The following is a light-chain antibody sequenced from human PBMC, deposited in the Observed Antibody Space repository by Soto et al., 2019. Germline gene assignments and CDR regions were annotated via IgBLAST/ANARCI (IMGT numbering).Light chain of an antibody. V-gene: IGLV2-14*01. J-gene: IGLJ1*01. CDR2: DVS. Sequence: QSALTQPASVSGSPGQSITISCTGTSSDVGGYNYVSWYQQHPGKAPKLIIYDVSNRPSGVSNRFSGSKSGNTASLTISGLQAEDEADYYCSSYTSNNTPLVFGTGTKLTVL. CDR3: SSYTSNNTPLV. CDR1: SSDVGGYNY.